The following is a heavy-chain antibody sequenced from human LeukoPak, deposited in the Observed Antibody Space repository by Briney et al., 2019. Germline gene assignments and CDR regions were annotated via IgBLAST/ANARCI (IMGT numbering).Heavy chain of an antibody. V-gene: IGHV4-59*01. CDR3: ARIGGDSGYYYYFDY. Sequence: AETLSLTCTVSGGSISSYYWSWIRQPPGKGLEWIGFIYYSGSTNYNPSLKSRVTISVNTSKNQFSLKLSSVSAADTAVYYCARIGGDSGYYYYFDYWGQGTLVTVSS. CDR1: GGSISSYY. D-gene: IGHD3-22*01. CDR2: IYYSGST. J-gene: IGHJ4*02.